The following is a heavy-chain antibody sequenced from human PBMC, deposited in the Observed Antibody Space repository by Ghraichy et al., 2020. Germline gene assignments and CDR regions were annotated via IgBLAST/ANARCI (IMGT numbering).Heavy chain of an antibody. CDR3: ARHDYCSGCGCLLSYYSYGMDV. CDR1: GGSISTSRHY. D-gene: IGHD2-15*01. Sequence: SETLSLTCTVSGGSISTSRHYWGWIRQPPGKGLEWIGTIYYSGSTYYNPSLKSRVTISVDTAKNQFSLKLSAVTAADTAVYYCARHDYCSGCGCLLSYYSYGMDVWGQGTTVTVSS. J-gene: IGHJ6*02. CDR2: IYYSGST. V-gene: IGHV4-39*01.